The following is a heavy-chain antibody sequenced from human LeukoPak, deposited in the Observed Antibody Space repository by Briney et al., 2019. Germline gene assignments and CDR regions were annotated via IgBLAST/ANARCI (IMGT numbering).Heavy chain of an antibody. Sequence: SETLSLTCAVSGYSISSGYYWGWIRQPPGKGLEWIGSIYHSGSTYYNPSLKSRVTISVDTSKNQFSLKLSSVTAADTAVYYCASLEMDYWGQEPWSPSPQ. CDR3: ASLEMDY. CDR2: IYHSGST. V-gene: IGHV4-38-2*01. CDR1: GYSISSGYY. J-gene: IGHJ4*01.